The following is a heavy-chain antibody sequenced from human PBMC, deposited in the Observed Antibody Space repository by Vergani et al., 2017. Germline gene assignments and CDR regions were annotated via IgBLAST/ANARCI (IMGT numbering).Heavy chain of an antibody. Sequence: QVQLQESGPGLVEPSQTLSLTCTVSGGSISSGGYYWSWIRQHPGKGLEWIGYIYYSGSTYYNPSLKSRVTISVDTSKNQFSLKLSSVTAADTAVYYCARVQGPWAITMVRGVTNWFDPWGQGTLVTVSS. CDR3: ARVQGPWAITMVRGVTNWFDP. D-gene: IGHD3-10*01. J-gene: IGHJ5*02. V-gene: IGHV4-31*03. CDR1: GGSISSGGYY. CDR2: IYYSGST.